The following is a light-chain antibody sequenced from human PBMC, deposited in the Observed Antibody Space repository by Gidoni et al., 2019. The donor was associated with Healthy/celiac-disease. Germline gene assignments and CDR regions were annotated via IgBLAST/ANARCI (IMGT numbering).Light chain of an antibody. CDR2: DAS. J-gene: IGKJ3*01. V-gene: IGKV3-11*01. CDR3: QQRSNWPRT. CDR1: QSVSSY. Sequence: EIVFTQSPATLSLSPGERATLSCRASQSVSSYLAWDQQKPGQAPRLLIYDASNRATGIPARFSGSGSGTDFTLTISSLEPEDFAVYYCQQRSNWPRTFGPGTKVDIK.